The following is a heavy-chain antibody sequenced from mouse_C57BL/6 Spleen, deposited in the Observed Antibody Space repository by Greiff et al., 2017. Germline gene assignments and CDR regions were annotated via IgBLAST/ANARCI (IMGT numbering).Heavy chain of an antibody. V-gene: IGHV5-6*01. J-gene: IGHJ2*01. CDR2: ISSGGSYT. CDR1: GFTFSSYG. Sequence: EVQLVESGGDLVKPGGSLKLSCAASGFTFSSYGMSWVRQTPDKRLEWVATISSGGSYTYYPDSVKGRFTISRDNAKNTLYLQMSSLKSEDTAMYYCARQYYDGSSLDYFDYWGQGTTLTVSS. D-gene: IGHD1-1*01. CDR3: ARQYYDGSSLDYFDY.